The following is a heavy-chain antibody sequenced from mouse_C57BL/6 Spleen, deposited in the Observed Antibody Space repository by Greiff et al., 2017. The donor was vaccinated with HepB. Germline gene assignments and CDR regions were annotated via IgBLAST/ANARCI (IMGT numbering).Heavy chain of an antibody. CDR1: GYTFTSYW. V-gene: IGHV1-69*01. CDR3: ARSGDGSSYWYFDV. Sequence: QVQLKQPGAELVMPGASVKLSCKASGYTFTSYWMHWVKQRPGQGLEWIGEIDPSDSYTNYNQKFKGKSTLTVDKSSSTAYMQLSSLTSEDSAVYYCARSGDGSSYWYFDVWGTGTTVTVSS. J-gene: IGHJ1*03. D-gene: IGHD1-1*01. CDR2: IDPSDSYT.